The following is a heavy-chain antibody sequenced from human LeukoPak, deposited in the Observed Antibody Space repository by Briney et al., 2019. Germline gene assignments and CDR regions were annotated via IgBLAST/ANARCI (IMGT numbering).Heavy chain of an antibody. CDR2: IKQDRSQR. D-gene: IGHD6-6*01. CDR3: ARRGGSSSRRSPIDY. Sequence: GSLRLSCTASGFTFSDYWMTWVRQAPGKGPEWVANIKQDRSQRYYVDSVRGRFTISRDNAKNSLFLQMNGLRAEDTAVYYCARRGGSSSRRSPIDYWGQGTLVTVSS. CDR1: GFTFSDYW. J-gene: IGHJ4*02. V-gene: IGHV3-7*01.